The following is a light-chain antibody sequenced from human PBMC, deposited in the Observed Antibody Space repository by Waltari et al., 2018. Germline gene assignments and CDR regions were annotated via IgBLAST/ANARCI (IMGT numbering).Light chain of an antibody. CDR1: QRVLYSSNNKNY. Sequence: DIVMTPSPDSLAVSLGERASINCQSSQRVLYSSNNKNYLAWYQQKPGQPPKLLIYWASTRESGVPDRFSGSGSGTDFTLTISSLQAEDVAVYYCQQYYSTPLTFGQGTKVEIK. V-gene: IGKV4-1*01. J-gene: IGKJ1*01. CDR2: WAS. CDR3: QQYYSTPLT.